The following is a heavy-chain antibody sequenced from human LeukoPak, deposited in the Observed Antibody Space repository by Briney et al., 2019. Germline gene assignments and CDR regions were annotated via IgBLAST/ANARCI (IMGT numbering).Heavy chain of an antibody. J-gene: IGHJ4*02. CDR2: INQDGSER. CDR1: GFTFSSYS. V-gene: IGHV3-7*01. CDR3: ARDSKSVPSSTSCSFFDY. D-gene: IGHD2-2*01. Sequence: PGGSLRLSCAASGFTFSSYSMNWVRQAPGKGLEWVANINQDGSERYYVDSVKGRFTISRDNTKNSLYLQMNSLRAEDTAVYYCARDSKSVPSSTSCSFFDYWGQGTLVTVSS.